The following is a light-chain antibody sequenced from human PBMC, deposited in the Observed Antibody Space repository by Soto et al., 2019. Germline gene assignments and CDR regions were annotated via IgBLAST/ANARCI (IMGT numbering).Light chain of an antibody. Sequence: ETVLTQSPGPLSRWPGKSASIAGRASSTVDSIYLAWYQQKPGQAPRLLIYGATNRATGIPDRFSGSGCGTDFTLIISRLEPEDFAVYYCQQYGSSLIFGGGTKVDIK. J-gene: IGKJ4*01. V-gene: IGKV3-20*01. CDR2: GAT. CDR3: QQYGSSLI. CDR1: STVDSIY.